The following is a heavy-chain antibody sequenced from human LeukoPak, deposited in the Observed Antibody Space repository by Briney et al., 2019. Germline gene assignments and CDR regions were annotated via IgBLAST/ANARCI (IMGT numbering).Heavy chain of an antibody. J-gene: IGHJ4*02. CDR1: GFTFTSYG. Sequence: GGSLRLSCAASGFTFTSYGMHWVRQAPGKGLEWVAVIWYDGTNKYYADSVKGRFTISRDNSKNTVDLHMDSLRVEDTAVYYCARENGWYLDYWGQGILVTVSS. V-gene: IGHV3-33*01. CDR3: ARENGWYLDY. CDR2: IWYDGTNK. D-gene: IGHD6-19*01.